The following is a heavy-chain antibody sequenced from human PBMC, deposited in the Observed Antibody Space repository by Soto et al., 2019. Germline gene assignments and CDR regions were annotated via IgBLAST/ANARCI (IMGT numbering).Heavy chain of an antibody. CDR1: GGSISSGDYY. V-gene: IGHV4-30-4*01. Sequence: QVQLQESGPGLVKPSQTLSLTCTVSGGSISSGDYYWSWIRQPPGKGLEWIGYIYYSGITYYNPYRKSRVTISVDTSKNQFSLKLSSVTAADTAVYYCARERRGGYWFDPWGQGTLVTVSS. CDR3: ARERRGGYWFDP. CDR2: IYYSGIT. J-gene: IGHJ5*02.